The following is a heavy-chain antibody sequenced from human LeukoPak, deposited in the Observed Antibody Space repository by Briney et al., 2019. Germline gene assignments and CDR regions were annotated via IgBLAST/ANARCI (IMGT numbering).Heavy chain of an antibody. CDR1: GYTLTELS. CDR2: FDPEDGET. CDR3: ARDFRIAAAVPSYFDY. D-gene: IGHD6-13*01. J-gene: IGHJ4*02. Sequence: ASVKVSCKVSGYTLTELSMHWVRQAPGKGLEWMGGFDPEDGETIYAQKFQGRVTMTEDTSTDTAYMELSRLRSDDTAVYFCARDFRIAAAVPSYFDYWGQGTLVTVSS. V-gene: IGHV1-24*01.